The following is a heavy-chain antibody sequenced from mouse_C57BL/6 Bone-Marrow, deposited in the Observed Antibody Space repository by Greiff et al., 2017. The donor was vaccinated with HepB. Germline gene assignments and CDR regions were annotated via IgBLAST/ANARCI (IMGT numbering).Heavy chain of an antibody. J-gene: IGHJ3*01. D-gene: IGHD1-1*01. CDR1: GFTFSNYW. CDR2: IRLKSDNYAT. CDR3: TAFYYCGRGFAY. V-gene: IGHV6-3*01. Sequence: EVKLVESGGGLVQPGGSMKLSCVASGFTFSNYWMNWVRQSPEKGLEWVAQIRLKSDNYATHYAESVKGRFTISRDDSKSSVYLQMNNLRAEDTGIYYCTAFYYCGRGFAYWGQGTLVTVSA.